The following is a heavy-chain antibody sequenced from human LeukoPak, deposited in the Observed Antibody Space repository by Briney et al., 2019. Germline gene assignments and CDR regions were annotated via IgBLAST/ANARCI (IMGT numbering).Heavy chain of an antibody. Sequence: ASVTLSFTAAGSTFSSYSISWVRDPHAPGLELKGVIITTFGTANYAQTFQGRVTITRDESTSTAYMERSSLRSEDTAVYYCARSLGGATNGYIDVWGKGTTVTVSS. J-gene: IGHJ6*03. CDR2: IITTFGTA. CDR1: GSTFSSYS. V-gene: IGHV1-69*05. CDR3: ARSLGGATNGYIDV. D-gene: IGHD1-26*01.